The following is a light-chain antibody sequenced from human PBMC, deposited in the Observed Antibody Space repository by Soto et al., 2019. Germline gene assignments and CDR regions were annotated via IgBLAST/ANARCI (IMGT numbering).Light chain of an antibody. CDR3: QQYGSALLT. V-gene: IGKV3-20*01. CDR1: QSVSSSY. CDR2: NTS. J-gene: IGKJ4*01. Sequence: EIVLTQSPGTLSLSPGERATLSCRASQSVSSSYLAWYQQKPGQAPRLLIYNTSSWATGIPDRFSGSGSGTDFTLTISRLELEDFAVYYCQQYGSALLTFGGGTKVEIK.